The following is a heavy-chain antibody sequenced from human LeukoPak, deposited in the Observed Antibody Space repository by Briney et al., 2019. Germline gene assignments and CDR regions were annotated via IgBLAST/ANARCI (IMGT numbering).Heavy chain of an antibody. D-gene: IGHD3-22*01. CDR1: GFTFSDYY. CDR2: ISSSGSTI. V-gene: IGHV3-11*01. Sequence: GGSLRLSCAASGFTFSDYYMSWIRQAPGKGLEWVSYISSSGSTIYYADSVKGRFTISRDNSKNTLYVQMNSLRVEDTAVYYCAKEGNYYDSRGYYRRFFDLWGRGTLVTVSS. J-gene: IGHJ2*01. CDR3: AKEGNYYDSRGYYRRFFDL.